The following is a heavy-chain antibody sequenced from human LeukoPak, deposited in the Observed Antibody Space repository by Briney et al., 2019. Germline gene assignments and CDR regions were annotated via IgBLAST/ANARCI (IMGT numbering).Heavy chain of an antibody. D-gene: IGHD2-21*02. Sequence: GGSLRLSCAASGFTFSTYAMTWVRQAPGKGLDWVSLITGSGTSTHYADSVKGRFTISRDSSKNTLYLQMNSLRAEDTAVYYCAKGVVGVTAMNYFDYWGQGTLVTVSS. CDR2: ITGSGTST. CDR3: AKGVVGVTAMNYFDY. J-gene: IGHJ4*02. CDR1: GFTFSTYA. V-gene: IGHV3-23*01.